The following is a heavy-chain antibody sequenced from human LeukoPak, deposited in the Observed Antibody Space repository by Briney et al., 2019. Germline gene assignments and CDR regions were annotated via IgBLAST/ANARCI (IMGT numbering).Heavy chain of an antibody. D-gene: IGHD2-2*01. CDR2: ISSSSSTI. V-gene: IGHV3-48*02. CDR3: ARGRVVVPAAFLDY. Sequence: PGGSLRLSCAASGFTFSSYSMNWVCQAPGKGLEWVSYISSSSSTIYYADSVKGRFTISRDNAKNSLYLQMNSLRDEDTAVYYCARGRVVVPAAFLDYWGQGTLVTVSS. CDR1: GFTFSSYS. J-gene: IGHJ4*02.